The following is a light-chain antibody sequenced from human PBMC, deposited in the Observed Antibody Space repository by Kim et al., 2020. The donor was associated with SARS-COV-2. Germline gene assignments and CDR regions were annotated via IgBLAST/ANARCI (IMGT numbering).Light chain of an antibody. CDR3: AAWDDSLNGYV. V-gene: IGLV1-44*01. CDR1: RFNIGSNT. CDR2: SNN. J-gene: IGLJ1*01. Sequence: QSVLTQPPSASGTPGQRVTISCSGSRFNIGSNTVNWYQQLPGTAPKLLIYSNNQRPSGVPDRFSGSKSGTSASLAISGLQSEDEAYYYCAAWDDSLNGYVFGTGTKVTVL.